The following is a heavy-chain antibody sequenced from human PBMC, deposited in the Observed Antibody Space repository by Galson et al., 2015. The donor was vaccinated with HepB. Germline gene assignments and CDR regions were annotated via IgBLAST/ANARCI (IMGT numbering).Heavy chain of an antibody. Sequence: LTCTVSGGSIGSYYWSWIRQPPGNGLEWIGYIYYSGSTNYNPSLESRVTISVDTSKNQFSLKLSSVTAADTAVYYCARGRYFDWLLGFDYWGQGTLVPVSS. J-gene: IGHJ4*02. CDR1: GGSIGSYY. CDR2: IYYSGST. V-gene: IGHV4-59*01. CDR3: ARGRYFDWLLGFDY. D-gene: IGHD3-9*01.